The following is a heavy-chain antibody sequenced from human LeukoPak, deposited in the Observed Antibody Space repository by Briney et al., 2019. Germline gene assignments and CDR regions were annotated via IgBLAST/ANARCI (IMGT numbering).Heavy chain of an antibody. CDR2: ISGSGVST. CDR1: GFTFSSYA. CDR3: AGYNCSSTTCYTGGFDY. Sequence: GGSLRLSCAASGFTFSSYAMSWVRQAPGKGLEWVSAISGSGVSTYYADSVKGRFTISRDKPKNTLYLQMNSLRAEDTAVYYCAGYNCSSTTCYTGGFDYWGQGTLVTVSS. D-gene: IGHD2-2*02. V-gene: IGHV3-23*01. J-gene: IGHJ4*02.